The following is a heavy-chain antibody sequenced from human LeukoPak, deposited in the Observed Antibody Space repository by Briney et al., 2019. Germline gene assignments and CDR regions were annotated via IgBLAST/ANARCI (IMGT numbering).Heavy chain of an antibody. J-gene: IGHJ3*02. CDR3: ARVDYDYVLLTGAFDI. D-gene: IGHD3-16*01. CDR1: GGSISSYY. V-gene: IGHV4-4*07. CDR2: IYTSGST. Sequence: SETLSLTCTVSGGSISSYYWSWIRQPAGKGLEWIGRIYTSGSTNYNPSLKSRVTISVDTSKNQFSLKVSSVTAADTAVYYCARVDYDYVLLTGAFDIWGQGTMVTVSS.